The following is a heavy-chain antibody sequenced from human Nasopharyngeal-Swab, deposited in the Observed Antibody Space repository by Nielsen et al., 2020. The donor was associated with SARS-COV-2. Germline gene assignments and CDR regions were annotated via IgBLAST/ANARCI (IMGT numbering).Heavy chain of an antibody. CDR3: AREGYGDYVSSDTYFDY. J-gene: IGHJ4*02. CDR2: IWYDGSNK. CDR1: GFTFSSYG. V-gene: IGHV3-33*01. D-gene: IGHD4-17*01. Sequence: GESLKISCAASGFTFSSYGMHWVRQAPGKGLEWVAVIWYDGSNKYYADSVKGRFTISRDNSKNTLYLQMNSLRAEDTAAYYCAREGYGDYVSSDTYFDYWGQGTLVTVSS.